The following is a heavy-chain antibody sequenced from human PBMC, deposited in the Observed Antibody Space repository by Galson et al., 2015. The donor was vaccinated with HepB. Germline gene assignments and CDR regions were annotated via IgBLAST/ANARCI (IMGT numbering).Heavy chain of an antibody. Sequence: QSGAEVKKPGESLKISCKGSGYGFTNYWIGWVRQMPGKGLEWMGIIYPGDSDTGYSPSFQGQVTMSADKSISTAYLQWSSLKASDTAMYYCARPTTMLRGGLLGPISEWGQGTLVTVSS. CDR2: IYPGDSDT. D-gene: IGHD3-10*01. CDR3: ARPTTMLRGGLLGPISE. J-gene: IGHJ4*02. V-gene: IGHV5-51*01. CDR1: GYGFTNYW.